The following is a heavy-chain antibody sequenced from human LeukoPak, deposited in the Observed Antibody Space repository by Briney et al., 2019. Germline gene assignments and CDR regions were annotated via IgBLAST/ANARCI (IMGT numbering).Heavy chain of an antibody. V-gene: IGHV4-39*01. CDR2: IYYSGTT. CDR1: GGSVSSSSYY. D-gene: IGHD3-10*01. Sequence: PSETLSLTCAVSGGSVSSSSYYWAWIRQPPGKGLEWIGSIYYSGTTYYNPSLRSRVTLFVDMSKNQFSLNLSSVTAADTAVYYCARRYGSGSRHFDYWGQGTLVTVSS. J-gene: IGHJ4*02. CDR3: ARRYGSGSRHFDY.